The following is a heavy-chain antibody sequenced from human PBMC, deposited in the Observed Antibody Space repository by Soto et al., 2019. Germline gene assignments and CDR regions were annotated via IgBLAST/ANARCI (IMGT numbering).Heavy chain of an antibody. D-gene: IGHD3-3*01. V-gene: IGHV3-49*03. CDR2: IRSKAYGGTT. Sequence: GGSLRLSCTASGFTFGDYAMSWFRQAPGKGLEWVGFIRSKAYGGTTEYAASVKGRFTISRDDSKSIAYLQMNSLKTEDTAVYYCNVWSGDLNDAFDIWGQGTMVTVSS. CDR3: NVWSGDLNDAFDI. J-gene: IGHJ3*02. CDR1: GFTFGDYA.